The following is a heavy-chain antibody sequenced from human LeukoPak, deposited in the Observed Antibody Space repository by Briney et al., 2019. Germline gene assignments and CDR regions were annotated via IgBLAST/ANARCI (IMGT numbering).Heavy chain of an antibody. V-gene: IGHV4-31*03. D-gene: IGHD5-24*01. CDR3: ARDTSITFDY. Sequence: SETLSLTCTVSGGSISSGGYYWSSIRQHPGKGLEWHRYIYYSGRTYYNPSLKSRVTISVDTYKDQCSLKLSSVTAADTAMDYCARDTSITFDYWGQGTLVTVSS. CDR1: GGSISSGGYY. J-gene: IGHJ4*02. CDR2: IYYSGRT.